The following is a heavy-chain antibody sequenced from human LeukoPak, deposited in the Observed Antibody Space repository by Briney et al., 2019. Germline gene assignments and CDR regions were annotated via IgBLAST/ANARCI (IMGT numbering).Heavy chain of an antibody. CDR3: ARETRARYCSGGSCSGNWFDP. V-gene: IGHV3-23*01. D-gene: IGHD2-15*01. J-gene: IGHJ5*02. CDR1: GFTFSSYG. CDR2: ISGRGGST. Sequence: GGSLRLSCAASGFTFSSYGMSWVRQAPGKGLEWVSAISGRGGSTYYADSVKGRFTISRDNAKNTLYLQMNSLRAEDTAVYYCARETRARYCSGGSCSGNWFDPWGQGTLVTVSS.